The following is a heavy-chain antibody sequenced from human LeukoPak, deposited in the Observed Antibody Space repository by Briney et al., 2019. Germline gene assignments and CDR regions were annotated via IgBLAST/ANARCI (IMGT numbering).Heavy chain of an antibody. CDR1: GYTFTGYY. J-gene: IGHJ6*02. Sequence: GASVKVSCKASGYTFTGYYMHWVRQAPGQGLEWMGWINPNSGGTNYAQKFQGWVTMTRDTSISTAYMELSRLRSDDTAVYYCARDYYDSSGFDYYYYGMDVWGQGTTVTVSS. CDR3: ARDYYDSSGFDYYYYGMDV. D-gene: IGHD3-22*01. CDR2: INPNSGGT. V-gene: IGHV1-2*04.